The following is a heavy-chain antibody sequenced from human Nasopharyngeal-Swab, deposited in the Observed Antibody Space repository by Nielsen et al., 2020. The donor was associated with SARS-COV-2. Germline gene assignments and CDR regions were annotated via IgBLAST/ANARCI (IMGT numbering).Heavy chain of an antibody. V-gene: IGHV4-61*01. CDR2: IYYSGST. CDR3: ARTRRGGDGFDY. CDR1: GGSVSSSRYY. J-gene: IGHJ4*02. D-gene: IGHD2-21*02. Sequence: SNPLTPTCTVPGGSVSSSRYYWCCIRQRPVKGLEWIGYIYYSGSTNYNPSLKSRVTIPVDTSKNQFSLKLSSVTAADTAVYYCARTRRGGDGFDYWGQGTLVTVSS.